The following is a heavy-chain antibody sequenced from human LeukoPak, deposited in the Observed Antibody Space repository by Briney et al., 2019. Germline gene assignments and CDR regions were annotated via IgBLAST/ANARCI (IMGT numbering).Heavy chain of an antibody. CDR2: ISAYNGNT. V-gene: IGHV1-18*01. CDR3: ALRRSGLGYAFDI. J-gene: IGHJ3*02. CDR1: GYTFTSYG. D-gene: IGHD3-16*01. Sequence: EASVKVSCKASGYTFTSYGISWVRQAPGQGLEWMGWISAYNGNTNYAQKLQGRVTMTTDTSTSTAYMELRSLRSDDTAVYYCALRRSGLGYAFDIWGQGTMVTVSS.